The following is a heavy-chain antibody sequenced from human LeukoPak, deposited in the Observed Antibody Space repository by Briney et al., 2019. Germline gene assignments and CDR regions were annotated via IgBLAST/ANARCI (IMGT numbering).Heavy chain of an antibody. D-gene: IGHD2-2*01. Sequence: SETLSLTCTVSGGSISSYYWSWIRQPPGKGLEWIGYIYYSGSTNYNPSLKSRVTISVDTSKNQFSLKLSSVTAADTAVCYCARYCSSTSCGNYYYYGMDVWGQGATVTVSS. CDR3: ARYCSSTSCGNYYYYGMDV. V-gene: IGHV4-59*08. CDR2: IYYSGST. J-gene: IGHJ6*02. CDR1: GGSISSYY.